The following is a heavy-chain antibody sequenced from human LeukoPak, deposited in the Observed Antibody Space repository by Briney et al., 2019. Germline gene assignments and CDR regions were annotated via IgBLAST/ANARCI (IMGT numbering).Heavy chain of an antibody. CDR3: ARDRRRYDYYYYYMDV. V-gene: IGHV1-69*01. D-gene: IGHD1-14*01. CDR1: GGTFSSYA. Sequence: SVKVSCKASGGTFSSYAISWVRQAPGQGLEWMGGIIPIFGTANYAQKFQGRVTITADESTNTAYMELSSLRSEDTAVYYCARDRRRYDYYYYYMDVWGKGTTVTVSS. J-gene: IGHJ6*03. CDR2: IIPIFGTA.